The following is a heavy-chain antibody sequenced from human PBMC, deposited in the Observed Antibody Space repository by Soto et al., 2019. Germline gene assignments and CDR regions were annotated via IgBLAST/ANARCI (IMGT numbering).Heavy chain of an antibody. CDR1: GGSISSSSYY. CDR3: ARDFMDIVVVPAAMKTPYYYGMDG. CDR2: IYYSGST. D-gene: IGHD2-2*03. V-gene: IGHV4-39*02. Sequence: TSXTQSLTCPVSGGSISSSSYYWGWNHTPPGKGLEWIWIIYYSGSTYYNPSLKSRVTISVDTSKNQFSLKLSSVTAADTAVYYCARDFMDIVVVPAAMKTPYYYGMDGWGQGTTVTFSS. J-gene: IGHJ6*02.